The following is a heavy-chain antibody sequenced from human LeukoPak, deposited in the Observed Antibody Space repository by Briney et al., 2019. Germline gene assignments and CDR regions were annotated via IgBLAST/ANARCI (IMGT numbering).Heavy chain of an antibody. J-gene: IGHJ3*02. CDR1: GASISNYY. D-gene: IGHD5-18*01. Sequence: SETLSLTCTVSGASISNYYWSWIRQSPGKGLEWIGYMLYSGSTNQNPSLRSRVTISVDTSKNQLSLKLSSVTAADTAVYYCARDHGTASAFDIWGQGTMVTVSS. CDR3: ARDHGTASAFDI. V-gene: IGHV4-4*08. CDR2: MLYSGST.